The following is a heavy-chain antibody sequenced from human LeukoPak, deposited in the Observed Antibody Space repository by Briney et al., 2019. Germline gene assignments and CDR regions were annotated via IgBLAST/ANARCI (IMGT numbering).Heavy chain of an antibody. CDR2: IYYSGST. CDR1: GGSISSYY. CDR3: ARAALAAGVDY. V-gene: IGHV4-59*01. D-gene: IGHD6-13*01. J-gene: IGHJ4*02. Sequence: SETLSLTCTVFGGSISSYYWSWIRQPPGKGLEWIGYIYYSGSTNYNPSLKSRVTISVDTSKNQFSLKLSSVTAADTAVYYCARAALAAGVDYWGQGTLVTVSS.